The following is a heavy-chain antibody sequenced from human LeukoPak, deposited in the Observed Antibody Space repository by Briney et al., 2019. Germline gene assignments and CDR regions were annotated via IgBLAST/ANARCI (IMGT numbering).Heavy chain of an antibody. CDR3: VRLALYPGKFSFDY. J-gene: IGHJ4*02. Sequence: GASLIICSEASGYTFTSFWIGCLRQLRERLQEWVEIIFTPDTNSKHSPSFQDLITISADKSINTAYLQSSTLTASAASIYYRVRLALYPGKFSFDYWGKGTLVTVSS. CDR1: GYTFTSFW. V-gene: IGHV5-51*01. CDR2: IFTPDTNS. D-gene: IGHD2/OR15-2a*01.